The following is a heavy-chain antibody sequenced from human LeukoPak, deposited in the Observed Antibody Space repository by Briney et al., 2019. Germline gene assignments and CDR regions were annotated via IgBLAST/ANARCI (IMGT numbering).Heavy chain of an antibody. CDR3: AREVAHFDY. D-gene: IGHD2-15*01. V-gene: IGHV4-4*07. J-gene: IGHJ4*02. Sequence: SETLCLTCTVSGGSISSYCGSWLRQPAGKGLEWGGRIYTSGSTNYNPSLKSRVTMPVDTSKNQFSLKLSSVTAADTAVYYCAREVAHFDYWGQGTLVTVSS. CDR1: GGSISSYC. CDR2: IYTSGST.